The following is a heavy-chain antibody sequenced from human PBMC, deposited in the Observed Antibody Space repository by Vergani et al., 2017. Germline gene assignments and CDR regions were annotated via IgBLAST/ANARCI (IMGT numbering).Heavy chain of an antibody. J-gene: IGHJ4*02. CDR3: AGTYCGGDCYSYDY. D-gene: IGHD2-21*02. CDR2: IYHSGST. CDR1: GGSISTASYS. V-gene: IGHV4-30-2*01. Sequence: QLQLQESGSGLVKPSQTLSLTCAVSGGSISTASYSWSWIRQPPGKCLEWIGYIYHSGSTYYNPSLKSRVTISVDRSKNQFSLKLSSVTAADTAVYYCAGTYCGGDCYSYDYWGQGTLVTVSS.